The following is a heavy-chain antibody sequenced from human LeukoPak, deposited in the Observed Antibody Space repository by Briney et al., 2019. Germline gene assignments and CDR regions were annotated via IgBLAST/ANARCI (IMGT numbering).Heavy chain of an antibody. CDR3: ANLGNY. Sequence: GGSLRLSCAAPGFTFSSYGMHWVRQAPGKGLEWVAVISYDGSNKYYADSVKGRFTISRDNSKNTLYLQMNSLRAEDTAVYYCANLGNYWGQGTLVTVSS. CDR2: ISYDGSNK. J-gene: IGHJ4*02. V-gene: IGHV3-30*18. CDR1: GFTFSSYG. D-gene: IGHD3-16*01.